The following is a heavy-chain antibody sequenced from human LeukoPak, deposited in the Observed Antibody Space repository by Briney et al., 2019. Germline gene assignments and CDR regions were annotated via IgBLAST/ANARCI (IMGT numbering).Heavy chain of an antibody. Sequence: ASVKVSCKASGYTFTGHYMHWVRQAPGQGLEWMGWINPNSGGTNYAQKFQDRVTMTRDTSISTAYMDLSSLRSDDTAVYYCATQYYDFWSGPRYFYYGMDVWGQGTTVTVSS. D-gene: IGHD3-3*01. CDR3: ATQYYDFWSGPRYFYYGMDV. CDR1: GYTFTGHY. J-gene: IGHJ6*02. V-gene: IGHV1-2*02. CDR2: INPNSGGT.